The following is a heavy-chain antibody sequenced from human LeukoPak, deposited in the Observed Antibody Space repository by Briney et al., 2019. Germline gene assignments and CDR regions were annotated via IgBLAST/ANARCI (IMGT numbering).Heavy chain of an antibody. CDR2: IRGSGGST. CDR3: AKAAARSYYYYYYMDV. CDR1: GFTFSSYA. Sequence: GGSLRLSCAASGFTFSSYAMSWVRQAPGKGLEWVSAIRGSGGSTYYADSVKGRFTISRDNSKNTLYLQMNSLRAEDTAVYSCAKAAARSYYYYYYMDVWGKGTTVTVSS. D-gene: IGHD6-6*01. J-gene: IGHJ6*03. V-gene: IGHV3-23*01.